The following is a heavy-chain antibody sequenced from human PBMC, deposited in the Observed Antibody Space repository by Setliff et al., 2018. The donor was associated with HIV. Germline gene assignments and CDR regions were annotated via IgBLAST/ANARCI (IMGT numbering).Heavy chain of an antibody. J-gene: IGHJ3*02. CDR2: IIPILGIA. CDR3: ARPLDYYYDSSGYSGAFDI. V-gene: IGHV1-69*10. D-gene: IGHD3-22*01. Sequence: GPPVKVSCKASGGTFSSYAISWVRQAPGQGLEWMGGIIPILGIANYAQKFQGRVTITADKPTSTAYMELSSLRSEDMAVYYCARPLDYYYDSSGYSGAFDIWGQGTMVTVSS. CDR1: GGTFSSYA.